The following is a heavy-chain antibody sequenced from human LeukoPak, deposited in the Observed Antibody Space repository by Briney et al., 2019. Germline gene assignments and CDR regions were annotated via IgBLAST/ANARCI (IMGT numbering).Heavy chain of an antibody. CDR2: ISSSSTI. Sequence: GGSLRLSCAASGFTFSSYSMNWVRQAPGKGLEWVSYISSSSTIYYADSVKGRFTISRDNAKNSLYLQMNSLRAEDTAVYYCARDLRGGQYYYYYYGMDVWGQGTTVTVSS. D-gene: IGHD2-15*01. CDR1: GFTFSSYS. CDR3: ARDLRGGQYYYYYYGMDV. V-gene: IGHV3-48*01. J-gene: IGHJ6*02.